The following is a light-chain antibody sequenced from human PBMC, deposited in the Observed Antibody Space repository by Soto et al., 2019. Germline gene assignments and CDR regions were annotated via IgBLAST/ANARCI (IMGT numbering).Light chain of an antibody. CDR3: QQSYTSRIT. CDR1: QSISSY. CDR2: AAS. J-gene: IGKJ5*01. Sequence: DIQMTQSPSSLSASVGGRVTITCRASQSISSYLNRYQQKPGKAPKLLIVAASSLQSGVPSRFSGSGSGTDFTLTGSSLQPEDFATYYCQQSYTSRITFGLGTRLEIK. V-gene: IGKV1-39*01.